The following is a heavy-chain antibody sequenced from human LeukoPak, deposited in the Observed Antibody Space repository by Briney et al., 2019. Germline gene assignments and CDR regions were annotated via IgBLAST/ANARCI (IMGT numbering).Heavy chain of an antibody. CDR3: ARDSAIWQQLVRGWFDP. J-gene: IGHJ5*02. CDR2: INAGNGNT. CDR1: GYTLTSYA. D-gene: IGHD6-13*01. V-gene: IGHV1-3*01. Sequence: GASVKVSCKASGYTLTSYAMHWVRQAPGQRLEWMGWINAGNGNTKYSQKFQGRVTITRDTSASTAYMELSSLRSEDTAVYYCARDSAIWQQLVRGWFDPWGQGTLVTVSS.